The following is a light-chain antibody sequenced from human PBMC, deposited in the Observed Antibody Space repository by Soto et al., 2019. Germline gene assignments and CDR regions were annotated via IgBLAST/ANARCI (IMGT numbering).Light chain of an antibody. J-gene: IGKJ2*01. V-gene: IGKV3-20*01. CDR2: GAS. CDR1: QSINY. CDR3: QHYGSQPTYT. Sequence: EIVLTQSPGTLSLSPGERATLSCRASQSINYLAWYQQKVGQAPRLLLYGASSRATGIPDRFGGSGSGTDFSLTISRLVPEDVAVYYCQHYGSQPTYTFGQGTKLEIK.